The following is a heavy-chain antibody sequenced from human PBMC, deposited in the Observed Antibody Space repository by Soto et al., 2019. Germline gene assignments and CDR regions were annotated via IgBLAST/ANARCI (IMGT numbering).Heavy chain of an antibody. V-gene: IGHV3-66*01. Sequence: GGSLRLSCAASGFTVSSKYMSWVRQAPGKGLEWVSVIYSGGSTYYADSVKGRFTISRDNSKNTLYLQMNSLRAEDTAVYYCARFDYYYYYMDVWGKGTTVTVSS. CDR1: GFTVSSKY. CDR2: IYSGGST. CDR3: ARFDYYYYYMDV. J-gene: IGHJ6*03.